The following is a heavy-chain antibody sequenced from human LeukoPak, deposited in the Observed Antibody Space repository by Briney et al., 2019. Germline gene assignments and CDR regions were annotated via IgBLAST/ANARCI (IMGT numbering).Heavy chain of an antibody. V-gene: IGHV3-64D*08. D-gene: IGHD3-22*01. J-gene: IGHJ3*02. CDR1: GFNFNNYA. CDR2: ISSNGGST. Sequence: PGGSLRLSCPASGFNFNNYAMNWVRQAPGKGLEYVSAISSNGGSTYYADSVKGRCTISRDNSKNTLYLQMSSLRAEDTAVYYCGLAAYYYDSSGSDDAFDIWGQGTMVIVSS. CDR3: GLAAYYYDSSGSDDAFDI.